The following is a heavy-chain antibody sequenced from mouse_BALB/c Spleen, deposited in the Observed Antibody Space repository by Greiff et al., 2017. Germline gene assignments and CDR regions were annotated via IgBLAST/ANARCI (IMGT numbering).Heavy chain of an antibody. CDR1: GYTFTSYW. J-gene: IGHJ3*01. D-gene: IGHD2-4*01. Sequence: QVQLQQSGAELARPGASVKLSCKASGYTFTSYWMQWVKQRPGQGLEWIGAIYPGDGDTRYTQKFKGKATLTADKSSSTAYMQLSSLASEDSAVYYCARNYDGFAYWGQGTLVTVSA. CDR2: IYPGDGDT. CDR3: ARNYDGFAY. V-gene: IGHV1-87*01.